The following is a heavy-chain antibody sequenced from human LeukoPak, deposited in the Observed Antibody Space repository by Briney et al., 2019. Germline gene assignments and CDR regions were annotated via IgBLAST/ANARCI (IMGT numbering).Heavy chain of an antibody. D-gene: IGHD3-22*01. Sequence: SQTLSLTCTVSGGSISSGDYYWSWIRQPPGKGLEWLGYIYYSGSTYYNPSLKSRVTISVDTSKNQFSLKLSSVTAADTAVYYCARDPFPHAINYYDSSGYPWGQGTLVTVSS. CDR3: ARDPFPHAINYYDSSGYP. CDR1: GGSISSGDYY. V-gene: IGHV4-30-4*08. CDR2: IYYSGST. J-gene: IGHJ5*02.